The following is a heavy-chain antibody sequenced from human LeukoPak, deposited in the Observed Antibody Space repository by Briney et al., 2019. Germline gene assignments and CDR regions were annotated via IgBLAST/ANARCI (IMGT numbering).Heavy chain of an antibody. CDR3: AFRGGDY. D-gene: IGHD3-10*01. J-gene: IGHJ4*02. Sequence: GRSPRLSCAASGFTFSSYGMHWVRQAPGKGLEWVAVISYDGSNKYYADSVKGRFTISRDNSKNTLYLQMNSLRAEDTAVHYCAFRGGDYWGQGTLVTVSS. V-gene: IGHV3-30*03. CDR1: GFTFSSYG. CDR2: ISYDGSNK.